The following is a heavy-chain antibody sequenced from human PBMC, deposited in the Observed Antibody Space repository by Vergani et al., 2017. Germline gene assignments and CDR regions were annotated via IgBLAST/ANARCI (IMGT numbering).Heavy chain of an antibody. V-gene: IGHV3-23*01. J-gene: IGHJ4*02. D-gene: IGHD2-2*01. CDR3: AKDPFLPAASWGIDY. Sequence: EVQLLESGGDLVQPGGSLRLSCAASGFTFRSYAMSWVRQAPGKGLEWVSAISGSGGSTYYADSVKGRCTISRDNSKNTLYLQMNSLRAEDTAVYYCAKDPFLPAASWGIDYWGQGTLVTVSS. CDR1: GFTFRSYA. CDR2: ISGSGGST.